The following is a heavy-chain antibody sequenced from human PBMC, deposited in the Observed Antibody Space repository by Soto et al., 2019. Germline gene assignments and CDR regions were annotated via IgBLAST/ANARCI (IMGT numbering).Heavy chain of an antibody. J-gene: IGHJ6*02. CDR1: GFTFSSYG. CDR2: ISYDGSNK. Sequence: QVQLVESGGGVVQPGRSLRLSCAASGFTFSSYGMNWVRQAPGKGLEWVAVISYDGSNKYYADSVKGRFTISRDNSKNTLYLQMNSLRAEDTAVYYCATEYYYDSSGYYSIYYGMDVWGQGTTVTVSS. D-gene: IGHD3-22*01. CDR3: ATEYYYDSSGYYSIYYGMDV. V-gene: IGHV3-30*03.